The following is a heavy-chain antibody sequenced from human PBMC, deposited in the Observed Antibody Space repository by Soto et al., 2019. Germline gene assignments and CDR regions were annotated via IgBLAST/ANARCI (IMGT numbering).Heavy chain of an antibody. J-gene: IGHJ4*02. CDR2: IWYDGSNK. V-gene: IGHV3-33*01. CDR1: GFTFSSYG. D-gene: IGHD4-17*01. CDR3: ARDSGGAPWY. Sequence: QVQLVESGGGVVQPGRSLRLSCAASGFTFSSYGMHWVRQAPGKGLEWVAVIWYDGSNKYYADSVKGRFTISRDNSKNTQYLQMNSLSAEDTAVYYCARDSGGAPWYWGQGTLVTVSS.